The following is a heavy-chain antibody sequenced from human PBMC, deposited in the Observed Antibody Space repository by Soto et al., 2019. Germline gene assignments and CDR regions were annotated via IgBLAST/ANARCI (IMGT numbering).Heavy chain of an antibody. CDR1: GFTFATYT. CDR3: AKDRHPDGLWPFDH. D-gene: IGHD2-8*01. Sequence: EVQLMESGGGLVQPGGSLRLSCAASGFTFATYTMTWVRQAPGKGLEWVSSIFGNGRTTFYADSVRGRFTISKDFSKDTLYLQMNGLRVEDTATYYCAKDRHPDGLWPFDHWGRGTLITVSS. J-gene: IGHJ4*01. CDR2: IFGNGRTT. V-gene: IGHV3-23*01.